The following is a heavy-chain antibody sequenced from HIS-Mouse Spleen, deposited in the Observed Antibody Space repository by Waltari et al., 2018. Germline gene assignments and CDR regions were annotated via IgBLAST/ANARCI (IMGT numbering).Heavy chain of an antibody. Sequence: QVTLKESGPVLVKPTETLTLTCTVSGFSLSNARMGVSWISPPPGKALEWLAHIFSNDEKSYSTSLKSRLTISKDTSKSQVVLTMTNMDPVDTATYYCARTSYSSIWAAFDIWGQGTMVTVSS. CDR3: ARTSYSSIWAAFDI. CDR1: GFSLSNARMG. J-gene: IGHJ3*02. D-gene: IGHD6-13*01. CDR2: IFSNDEK. V-gene: IGHV2-26*01.